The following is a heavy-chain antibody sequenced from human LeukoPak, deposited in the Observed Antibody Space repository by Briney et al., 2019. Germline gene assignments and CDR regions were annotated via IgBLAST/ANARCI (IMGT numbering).Heavy chain of an antibody. V-gene: IGHV4-4*08. J-gene: IGHJ4*02. CDR2: IYSSGST. CDR1: GGSISSYY. Sequence: SETLSLTCTVSGGSISSYYWSWIRQPPGKGLEWIGRIYSSGSTNYNPSLKSRVTISVDTSKNQFSLKLSSVTAADTAVYYCARGYSGSYDVDYWGQGTLVTVSS. CDR3: ARGYSGSYDVDY. D-gene: IGHD1-26*01.